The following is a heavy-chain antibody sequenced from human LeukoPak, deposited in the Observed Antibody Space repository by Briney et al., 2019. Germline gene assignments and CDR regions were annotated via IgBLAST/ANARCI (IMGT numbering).Heavy chain of an antibody. J-gene: IGHJ4*02. CDR3: ARDSSDAYNPEPGY. V-gene: IGHV3-48*02. Sequence: GGSLRLSCAASGFTFRGYSMNWVRQAPGKGLEWVSFISGMSSTIYYADSVKGRFTISRDNAKNSVYLQMNSLRDEDTAVYYCARDSSDAYNPEPGYWGQGTLVTVSS. CDR2: ISGMSSTI. D-gene: IGHD5-24*01. CDR1: GFTFRGYS.